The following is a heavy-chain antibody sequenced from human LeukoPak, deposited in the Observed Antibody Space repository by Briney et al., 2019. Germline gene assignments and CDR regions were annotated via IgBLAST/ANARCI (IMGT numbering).Heavy chain of an antibody. D-gene: IGHD6-13*01. Sequence: SETPSLTCTVSGGSISSYYWSWLRQPPGKGLEWLGYIYYSGSTNYNPSLKSRVTISVDTSKNQFSLKLSSVTAADTAVYYCARIMAAAYFPLFDYWGQGTLVTVSS. J-gene: IGHJ4*02. V-gene: IGHV4-59*01. CDR3: ARIMAAAYFPLFDY. CDR1: GGSISSYY. CDR2: IYYSGST.